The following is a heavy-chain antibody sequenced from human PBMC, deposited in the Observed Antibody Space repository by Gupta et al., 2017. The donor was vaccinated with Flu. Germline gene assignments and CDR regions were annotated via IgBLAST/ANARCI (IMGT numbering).Heavy chain of an antibody. Sequence: EVHLVQSRAEVKKPGESLKISCEGSEYTFSSYWIGWVRQMPGKGLEWMGIIYPSDSRTIYLSSFQGQVIISADKSIRTAYLQWSSLKASDTGIYYCVRLGELASYPGEYWGQGTLVTVSS. CDR3: VRLGELASYPGEY. J-gene: IGHJ4*02. CDR1: EYTFSSYW. CDR2: IYPSDSRT. D-gene: IGHD3-16*02. V-gene: IGHV5-51*03.